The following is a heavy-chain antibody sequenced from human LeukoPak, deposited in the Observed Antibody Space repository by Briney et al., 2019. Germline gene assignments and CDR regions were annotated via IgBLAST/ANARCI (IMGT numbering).Heavy chain of an antibody. Sequence: GGSLRLSCAASGFTLSNYAVHWVRQAPGKGLEWVSVISGSGGSPYYADSMKGRFTISRDNSKNTLYLQMNSLRAEDMGVYYCAKGGSVTAPDDAFDIWGQGTMVTVSS. CDR2: ISGSGGSP. CDR3: AKGGSVTAPDDAFDI. CDR1: GFTLSNYA. J-gene: IGHJ3*02. V-gene: IGHV3-23*01. D-gene: IGHD5/OR15-5a*01.